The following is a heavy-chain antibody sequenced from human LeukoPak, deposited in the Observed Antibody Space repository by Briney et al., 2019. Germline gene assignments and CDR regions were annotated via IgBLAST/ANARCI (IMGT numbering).Heavy chain of an antibody. CDR2: IKEDGSEK. CDR3: ARDWSLYDFWSGLS. CDR1: GFTVSSNY. Sequence: SGGSLRLSCAASGFTVSSNYMSWVRQAPGKGLEWVANIKEDGSEKYYVDSVKGRFTISRDIAKNSLYLQMNSLRAEDTAVYYCARDWSLYDFWSGLSWGQGTLVTVSS. V-gene: IGHV3-7*01. D-gene: IGHD3-3*01. J-gene: IGHJ4*02.